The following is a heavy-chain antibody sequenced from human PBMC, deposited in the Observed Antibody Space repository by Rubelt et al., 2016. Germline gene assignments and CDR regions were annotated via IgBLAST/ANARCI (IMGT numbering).Heavy chain of an antibody. CDR2: IYHSGST. CDR1: GGSISSSSYY. V-gene: IGHV4-39*07. Sequence: QVQLQESGPGLVKPSETLSLTCTVSGGSISSSSYYWGWIRQPPGKGLEWIGSIYHSGSTYYNPSLKRRVPISVDTSKNQFSLKLSSVTAADTAVYYCARVGEAYCGGDCTYFDYWGQGTLVTVSS. J-gene: IGHJ4*02. D-gene: IGHD2-21*01. CDR3: ARVGEAYCGGDCTYFDY.